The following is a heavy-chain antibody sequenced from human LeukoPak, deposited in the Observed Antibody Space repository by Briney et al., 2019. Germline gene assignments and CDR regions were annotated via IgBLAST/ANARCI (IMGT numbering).Heavy chain of an antibody. D-gene: IGHD4-11*01. Sequence: ASVKVSCKASGYTFRGNYIHWLRQTPGQGLEWMGWIDANNGDTKSAQKFQGRVTMSRDTSISTAYMDLSLSPDDAAVYYCARDPSSVTLYFFDYRGLGTLVIDSS. J-gene: IGHJ4*02. CDR3: ARDPSSVTLYFFDY. CDR2: IDANNGDT. V-gene: IGHV1-2*02. CDR1: GYTFRGNY.